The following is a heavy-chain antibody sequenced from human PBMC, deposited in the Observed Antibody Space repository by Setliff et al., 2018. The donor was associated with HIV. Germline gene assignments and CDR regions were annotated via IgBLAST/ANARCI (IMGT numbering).Heavy chain of an antibody. V-gene: IGHV3-21*04. Sequence: PGGSLRLSCEVFGLTFNSFIMNWVRQAPGKGLEWVACISKTSSYIYYADSVKGRFTISRDNAKNTLYLQMNSLRAEDTAVYYCARDPPSWQWLFDYWGQGALVTVSS. CDR3: ARDPPSWQWLFDY. J-gene: IGHJ4*02. D-gene: IGHD6-19*01. CDR2: ISKTSSYI. CDR1: GLTFNSFI.